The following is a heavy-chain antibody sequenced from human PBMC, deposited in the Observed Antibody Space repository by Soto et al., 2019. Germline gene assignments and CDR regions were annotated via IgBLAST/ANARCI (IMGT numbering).Heavy chain of an antibody. CDR2: IGTAGDT. V-gene: IGHV3-13*01. Sequence: GGSLRLSCAASGFTFSSYDMHWVRQATGKGLEWVSAIGTAGDTYYPGSVKGRFTISRENAKNSLYLQMNSLRAGDTAVYYCARAGSTITMVRGVLGIDAFDIWGQGTMVTVSS. D-gene: IGHD3-10*01. CDR3: ARAGSTITMVRGVLGIDAFDI. CDR1: GFTFSSYD. J-gene: IGHJ3*02.